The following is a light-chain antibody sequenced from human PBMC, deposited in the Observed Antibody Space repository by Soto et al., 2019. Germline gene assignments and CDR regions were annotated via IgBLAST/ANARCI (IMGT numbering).Light chain of an antibody. CDR3: QQHDQGWT. V-gene: IGKV3-15*01. CDR2: GAS. J-gene: IGKJ1*01. CDR1: QSVRTK. Sequence: EMVMTQSPATLSVSLGERATLSCRASQSVRTKLVWYQQKPGQAPRLLIYGASTRATGIPARFSGSGYGTEFILTISNLQSEDFAVYYCQQHDQGWTFGQGTKVEI.